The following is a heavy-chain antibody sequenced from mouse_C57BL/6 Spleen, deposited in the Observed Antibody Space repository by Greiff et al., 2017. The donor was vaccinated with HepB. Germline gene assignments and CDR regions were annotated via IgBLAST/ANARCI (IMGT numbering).Heavy chain of an antibody. CDR3: TTDCDMFAY. Sequence: VQLQQSGAELVRPGASVKLSCTASGFNIKDDYMHWVKQRPEQGLEWIGWIDPDNGDTEYASKFQGKATIPADTTSNTAYLQLSSLTSEDTAVYYCTTDCDMFAYWGQGTLVTVSA. J-gene: IGHJ3*01. CDR2: IDPDNGDT. V-gene: IGHV14-4*01. CDR1: GFNIKDDY.